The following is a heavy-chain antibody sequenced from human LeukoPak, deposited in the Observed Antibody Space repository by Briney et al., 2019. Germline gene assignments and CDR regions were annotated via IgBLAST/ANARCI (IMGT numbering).Heavy chain of an antibody. CDR1: GFTFSSYA. CDR3: AGLLWFGELPYYYGMDV. Sequence: GGSLRLSCAASGFTFSSYAMSWVRQAPGKGLEWVSAISGSGGSTYYADSVKGRFTISRDKSKNTLYLQMNSLRAEDTAVYYCAGLLWFGELPYYYGMDVWGQGTTVTVSS. J-gene: IGHJ6*02. D-gene: IGHD3-10*01. CDR2: ISGSGGST. V-gene: IGHV3-23*01.